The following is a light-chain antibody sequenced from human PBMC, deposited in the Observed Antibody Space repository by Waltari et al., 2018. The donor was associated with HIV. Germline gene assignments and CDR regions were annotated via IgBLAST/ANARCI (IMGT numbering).Light chain of an antibody. CDR1: QNIIGY. CDR3: QNYNTAPFT. Sequence: DIQMTQSPSSLSASDGDGVTITCRASQNIIGYLAWFQQKPGKVPRLLISAASTLESGVPSRFSAIGSGTEFTLTISSLQPEDVATYYCQNYNTAPFTFGPGTKVDVK. V-gene: IGKV1-27*01. CDR2: AAS. J-gene: IGKJ3*01.